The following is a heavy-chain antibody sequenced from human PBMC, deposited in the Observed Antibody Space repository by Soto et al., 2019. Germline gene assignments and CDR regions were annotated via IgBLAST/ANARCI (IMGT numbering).Heavy chain of an antibody. CDR1: GYTFTSCG. J-gene: IGHJ4*02. CDR3: ARVEMATMPFDY. CDR2: ISAYNGNT. V-gene: IGHV1-18*01. D-gene: IGHD5-12*01. Sequence: ASVKVSCKASGYTFTSCGISWVRQAPGQGLEWMGWISAYNGNTNYAQKLQGRVTMTTDTSTSTAYMELRSLRSDDTAVYYCARVEMATMPFDYWGQGTLVTVSS.